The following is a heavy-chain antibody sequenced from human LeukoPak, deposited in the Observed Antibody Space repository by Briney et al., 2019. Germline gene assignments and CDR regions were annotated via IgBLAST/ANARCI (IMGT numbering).Heavy chain of an antibody. Sequence: ASETLSLTCTVSGDSIGSYFWSWIRQPPGKGLEWIGYNSGSTNYNPSLKSRVAMSVDTSKNQFSLKLSSVTAADTAVYYCARVVPAAYHYYGMDVWGQGTTVTVSS. D-gene: IGHD2-2*01. J-gene: IGHJ6*02. CDR2: NSGST. CDR1: GDSIGSYF. V-gene: IGHV4-59*12. CDR3: ARVVPAAYHYYGMDV.